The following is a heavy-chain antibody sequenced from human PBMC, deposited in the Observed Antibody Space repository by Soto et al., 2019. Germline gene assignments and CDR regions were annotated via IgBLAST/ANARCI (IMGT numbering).Heavy chain of an antibody. CDR2: INAGNGNT. CDR1: GYTFTSYA. J-gene: IGHJ5*02. Sequence: ASVKVSCKASGYTFTSYAMHWVRQAPGQRLEWMGWINAGNGNTKYSQKFQGRVTITRDTSASTAYMELSSLRSEDTAVYYCARVQYPNYCSGGSCYGWFDPWGQGTLVTVS. V-gene: IGHV1-3*01. D-gene: IGHD2-15*01. CDR3: ARVQYPNYCSGGSCYGWFDP.